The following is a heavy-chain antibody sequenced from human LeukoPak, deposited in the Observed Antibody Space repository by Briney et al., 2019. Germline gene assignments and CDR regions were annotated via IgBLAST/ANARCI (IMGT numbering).Heavy chain of an antibody. D-gene: IGHD2-15*01. V-gene: IGHV1-8*01. CDR1: GYTFTSYD. CDR2: MNPNSGNT. CDR3: ARLYCSGGSCYGGGPFDY. Sequence: PRASVKVSCKASGYTFTSYDINWVRQATGQGLEWMGWMNPNSGNTGYAQKFQGRVTMTRNTSISTAYMELSSLRSEDTAVYYCARLYCSGGSCYGGGPFDYWGQGTLVTVSS. J-gene: IGHJ4*02.